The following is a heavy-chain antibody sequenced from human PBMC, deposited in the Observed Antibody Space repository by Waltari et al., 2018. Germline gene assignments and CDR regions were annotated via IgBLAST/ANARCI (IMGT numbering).Heavy chain of an antibody. D-gene: IGHD3-10*01. CDR2: ISWNSGSI. V-gene: IGHV3-9*03. J-gene: IGHJ4*02. CDR1: GFTFDDYA. Sequence: EVQLVESGGGLVQPGRSLRLSCAASGFTFDDYAMHWVRQATGKGLEWVSGISWNSGSIGYADSVKGRFTISRDNAKNSLYLQMNSLRAEDMALYYCAKGPVPYYYGSGSHFDYWGQGTLVTVSS. CDR3: AKGPVPYYYGSGSHFDY.